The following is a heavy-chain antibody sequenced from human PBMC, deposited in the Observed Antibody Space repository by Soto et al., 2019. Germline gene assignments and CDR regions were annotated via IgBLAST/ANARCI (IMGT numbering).Heavy chain of an antibody. CDR1: GYTFTSYD. V-gene: IGHV1-8*01. J-gene: IGHJ6*02. D-gene: IGHD5-18*01. Sequence: ASVKVSCKASGYTFTSYDINWVRQATGQGLEWMGWMNPNSGNTGYAQKFQGRVTMTRDTSTSTVYMELSSLRSEDTAVYYCARDSDTAMAPRGYYYGMDVWGQGTTVTVSS. CDR3: ARDSDTAMAPRGYYYGMDV. CDR2: MNPNSGNT.